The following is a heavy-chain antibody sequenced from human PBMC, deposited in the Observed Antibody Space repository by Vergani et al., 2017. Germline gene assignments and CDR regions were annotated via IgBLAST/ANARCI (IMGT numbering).Heavy chain of an antibody. J-gene: IGHJ6*02. D-gene: IGHD2-2*01. CDR3: AKDHVVVVPAAIGYYYYGMDV. Sequence: QVQLVESGGGVVQPGGSLRLSCAASGFTFSSYGMHWVRQAPGKGLEWVAFIRYDGSNKYYADSVKGRFIISRDNSKNTLYLQMNSLRAEDTAVYYCAKDHVVVVPAAIGYYYYGMDVWGQGTTVTVSS. CDR2: IRYDGSNK. V-gene: IGHV3-30*02. CDR1: GFTFSSYG.